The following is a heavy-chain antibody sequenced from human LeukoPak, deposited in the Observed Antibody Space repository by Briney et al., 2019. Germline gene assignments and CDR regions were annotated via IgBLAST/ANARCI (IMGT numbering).Heavy chain of an antibody. V-gene: IGHV3-23*01. CDR1: GFTFSSYA. CDR2: LTGSGGNT. CDR3: MKFRGIQHYNYHMDV. J-gene: IGHJ6*03. D-gene: IGHD3-10*01. Sequence: GGSLRLSCAASGFTFSSYAMSWVRQAPGKGLEWVSGLTGSGGNTYYADSVKGRFTISRDNSKNTLSLQMNSLRAEDAAVYYCMKFRGIQHYNYHMDVWGKGTTVTVSS.